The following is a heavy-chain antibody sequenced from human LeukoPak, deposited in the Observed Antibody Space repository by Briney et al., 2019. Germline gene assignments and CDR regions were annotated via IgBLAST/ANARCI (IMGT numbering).Heavy chain of an antibody. V-gene: IGHV3-11*01. CDR3: VTVRYSTIWSFEFDN. Sequence: GRSLRLSCAASGFNFSDYFMSWIRQAPGKGLQWLAYISKTGRGIEYAESVRGRFTISRDNAKNSVFLQMDSLRAEDTAVYFCVTVRYSTIWSFEFDNWGQGALVTVSS. J-gene: IGHJ4*02. CDR1: GFNFSDYF. CDR2: ISKTGRGI. D-gene: IGHD5-12*01.